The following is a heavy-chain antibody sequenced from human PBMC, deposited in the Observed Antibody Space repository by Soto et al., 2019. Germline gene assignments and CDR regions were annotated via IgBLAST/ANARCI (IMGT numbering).Heavy chain of an antibody. J-gene: IGHJ4*01. Sequence: ASVKVSCKASGYTFTGYYMHWVRQAPGQGLEWMGWINPNSGGTNYAQKFQGRVTMTRDTSISTAYMELSRLRSDDTALYYCARVHSATGSMHFDHWGHGTLVTVSS. D-gene: IGHD3-9*01. CDR3: ARVHSATGSMHFDH. CDR1: GYTFTGYY. CDR2: INPNSGGT. V-gene: IGHV1-2*02.